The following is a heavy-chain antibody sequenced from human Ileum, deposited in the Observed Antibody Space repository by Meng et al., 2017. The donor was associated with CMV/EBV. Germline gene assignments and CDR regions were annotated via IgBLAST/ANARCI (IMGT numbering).Heavy chain of an antibody. CDR2: RHKNGND. CDR3: AIYYGGVGGRGY. Sequence: QGPGPGLSKPSPTLSLTFIVPCAANSRDNYHRSWIPPPAGKGLDWIGQRHKNGNDNYNAPLKRRVTLSKDTSKNQFSLTLTSVTAADTAVYYCAIYYGGVGGRGYWAQGTLVTVSS. D-gene: IGHD3-10*01. CDR1: CAANSRDNYH. J-gene: IGHJ4*02. V-gene: IGHV4-61*02.